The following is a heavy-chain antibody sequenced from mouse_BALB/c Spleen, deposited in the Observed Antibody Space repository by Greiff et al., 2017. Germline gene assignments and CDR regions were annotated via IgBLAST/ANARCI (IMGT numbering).Heavy chain of an antibody. D-gene: IGHD1-1*01. V-gene: IGHV1-4*02. J-gene: IGHJ4*01. CDR1: GYTFTSYT. Sequence: QVQLQQSTAELARPGASVKMSCKASGYTFTSYTMHWVKQRPGQGLEWIGYINPSSGYTEYNQKFKDKTTLTADKSSSTAYMQLSSLTSEDSAVYYCAKDYGSSYYAMDYWGQGTSVTVSS. CDR2: INPSSGYT. CDR3: AKDYGSSYYAMDY.